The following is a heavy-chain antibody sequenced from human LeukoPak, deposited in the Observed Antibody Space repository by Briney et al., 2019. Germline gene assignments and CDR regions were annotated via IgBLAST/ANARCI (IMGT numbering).Heavy chain of an antibody. CDR3: ASAGHHYDSSGYYLGH. J-gene: IGHJ4*02. Sequence: PGGSLRLSCAASGFTFSDHYMSWIRQAPGKGLEWVSYISSSGTTIYYADSVKGRFTISRDNAKNSLLLQMNSLRAEDTAVYFCASAGHHYDSSGYYLGHWGQGTLVTVSS. D-gene: IGHD3-22*01. V-gene: IGHV3-11*01. CDR2: ISSSGTTI. CDR1: GFTFSDHY.